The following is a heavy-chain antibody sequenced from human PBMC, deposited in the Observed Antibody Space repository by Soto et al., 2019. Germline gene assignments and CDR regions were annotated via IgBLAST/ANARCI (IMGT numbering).Heavy chain of an antibody. V-gene: IGHV4-34*01. D-gene: IGHD2-21*01. J-gene: IGHJ6*03. CDR2: INQSGST. CDR1: GGSFSGYY. CDR3: ARGLTIGDHQYYMDV. Sequence: SETLSLTCAVYGGSFSGYYWSWIRQPPGKGLEWIGDINQSGSTNYNASLKSRVTISVDTAKNQYSLKLSSVTAADTAVYYCARGLTIGDHQYYMDVWGKGTTVTVSS.